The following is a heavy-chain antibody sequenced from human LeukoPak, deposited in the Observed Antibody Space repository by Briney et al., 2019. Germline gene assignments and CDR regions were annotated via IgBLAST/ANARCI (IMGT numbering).Heavy chain of an antibody. CDR1: GFTFSNYG. V-gene: IGHV3-64D*06. CDR2: ISGNGGST. J-gene: IGHJ4*02. Sequence: GGSLRLFCSASGFTFSNYGMHWVRQAPGKGLEYVSAISGNGGSTHYADSVKGRFTISRDNSKNTLYLQMSSLRAEDTAVYYCVKEHCSSTSCFYFDYWGQGTLVTVSS. CDR3: VKEHCSSTSCFYFDY. D-gene: IGHD2-2*01.